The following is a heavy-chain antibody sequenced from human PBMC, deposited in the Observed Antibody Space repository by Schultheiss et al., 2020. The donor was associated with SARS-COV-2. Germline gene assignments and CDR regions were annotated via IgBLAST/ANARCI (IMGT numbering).Heavy chain of an antibody. CDR3: ARLSRDRLWSGYYPIYYYYYMDV. V-gene: IGHV4-59*08. D-gene: IGHD3-3*01. J-gene: IGHJ6*03. CDR2: IYYSGST. CDR1: GGSISSYY. Sequence: SETLSLTCTVSGGSISSYYWSWIRQPPGKGLEWIGYIYYSGSTNYNPSLKSRVTISVDTSKNQFSLKLSSVTAADTAVYYCARLSRDRLWSGYYPIYYYYYMDVWGKGTMVTVSS.